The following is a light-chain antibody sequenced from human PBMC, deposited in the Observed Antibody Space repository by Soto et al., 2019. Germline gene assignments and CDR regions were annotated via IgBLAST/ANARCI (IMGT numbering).Light chain of an antibody. CDR2: HAS. V-gene: IGKV1-5*01. CDR3: QQYNRNS. Sequence: DIQMAQSPSSLSASLGDRVTITCRASQSISNWLAWYQQKPGKAPKVLIYHASNLESGVPSRFSGSGSGTEFTLTISSLQADDFASYYCQQYNRNSFGQGTKVDIK. J-gene: IGKJ1*01. CDR1: QSISNW.